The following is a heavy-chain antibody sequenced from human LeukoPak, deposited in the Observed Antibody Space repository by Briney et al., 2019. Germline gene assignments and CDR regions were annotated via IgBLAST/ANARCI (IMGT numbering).Heavy chain of an antibody. D-gene: IGHD3-22*01. Sequence: ASVKVSCKASGYTFTSYAMHWVRQAPGQRLEWMGWINAGNGNTKYSQKFQGRVTITRDTSASTAYMELSSLRSEDTAVYYCARAFDDYYDSSGYYVPFDYWGQGTLVTVSS. CDR2: INAGNGNT. CDR3: ARAFDDYYDSSGYYVPFDY. J-gene: IGHJ4*02. V-gene: IGHV1-3*01. CDR1: GYTFTSYA.